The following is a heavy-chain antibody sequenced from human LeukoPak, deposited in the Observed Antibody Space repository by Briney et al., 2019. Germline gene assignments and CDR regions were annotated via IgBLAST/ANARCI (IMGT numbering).Heavy chain of an antibody. CDR1: GGSISSYY. Sequence: QTPETLSLTCTVSGGSISSYYWSWIRQPPGKGLEWIGYIYYSGSTNYNPSLKSRVTISVDTSKNQFSLKLSSVTAADTAVYYCARHEGSGWFLTNWFDPWGQGTLVTVSS. D-gene: IGHD6-19*01. CDR3: ARHEGSGWFLTNWFDP. V-gene: IGHV4-59*08. J-gene: IGHJ5*02. CDR2: IYYSGST.